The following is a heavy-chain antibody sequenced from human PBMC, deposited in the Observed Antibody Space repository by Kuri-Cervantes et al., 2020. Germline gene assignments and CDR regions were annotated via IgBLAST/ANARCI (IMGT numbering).Heavy chain of an antibody. CDR3: ARATVTTPHWYFDL. CDR2: INPNSGGT. CDR1: GYTFTGYY. D-gene: IGHD4-17*01. J-gene: IGHJ2*01. Sequence: AAVTVSCQASGYTFTGYYMHWVRHAPGQGLEWMGRINPNSGGTNYAQKFQGRVTMTRDTSISTAYMELSRLRSDDTAVYYCARATVTTPHWYFDLWGRGTLVTVSS. V-gene: IGHV1-2*06.